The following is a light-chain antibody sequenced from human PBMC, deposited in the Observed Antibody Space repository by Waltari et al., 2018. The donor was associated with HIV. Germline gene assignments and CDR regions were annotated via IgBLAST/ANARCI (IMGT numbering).Light chain of an antibody. CDR3: ASWDDKLSHWV. J-gene: IGLJ3*02. CDR1: NSNVGNNF. V-gene: IGLV1-47*01. CDR2: RND. Sequence: QSVLTQSPSASKTPGQRVLMSCSGTNSNVGNNFVSWFQQVPEGAPKLVIYRNDRRPSGVPDRFSAAKSGSSASLAISGLQSDDEADYFCASWDDKLSHWVFGGGTKLTV.